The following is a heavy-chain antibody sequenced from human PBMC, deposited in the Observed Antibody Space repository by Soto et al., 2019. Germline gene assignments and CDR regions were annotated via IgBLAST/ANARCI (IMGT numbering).Heavy chain of an antibody. J-gene: IGHJ6*03. D-gene: IGHD2-15*01. CDR2: IWYDGSNK. CDR1: GFTFSSYG. V-gene: IGHV3-33*01. CDR3: ARDPGYCSGGSCYYYYYMDV. Sequence: GGSLRLSCAASGFTFSSYGMHWVRQAPGKGLEWVAVIWYDGSNKYYADSVKGRFTISRDNSKNTLYLQMNSLRAEDTAVYYCARDPGYCSGGSCYYYYYMDVWGKGTTVTVSS.